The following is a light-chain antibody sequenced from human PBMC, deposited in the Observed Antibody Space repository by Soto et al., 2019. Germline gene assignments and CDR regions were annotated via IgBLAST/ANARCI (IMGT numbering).Light chain of an antibody. CDR1: QTVSSY. Sequence: ENVLTQSPGTLSLSPGERATLSCRASQTVSSYLTWYQQRPGQAPRLLISGASRRATGIPDRFSGSGSGTDFTLTISRRGPEDFALYYCQQYGTSPIPFGQGTRLEIK. CDR2: GAS. CDR3: QQYGTSPIP. V-gene: IGKV3-20*01. J-gene: IGKJ5*01.